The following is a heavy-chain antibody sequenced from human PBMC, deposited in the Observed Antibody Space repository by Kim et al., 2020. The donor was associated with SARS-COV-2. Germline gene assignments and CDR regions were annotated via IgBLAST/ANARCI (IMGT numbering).Heavy chain of an antibody. CDR3: SCGRNRVGG. J-gene: IGHJ4*02. CDR1: GFTLSSSC. CDR2: IKEEGNNK. V-gene: IGHV3-7*01. Sequence: GGSLRLSCVVSGFTLSSSCMHWVRQAPGKGLEWIAHIKEEGNNKADVDSARGGGSITRDNAKNSLNAQMKMLRAEDKAMSVYSCGRNRVGGWGQGTQVT. D-gene: IGHD2-15*01.